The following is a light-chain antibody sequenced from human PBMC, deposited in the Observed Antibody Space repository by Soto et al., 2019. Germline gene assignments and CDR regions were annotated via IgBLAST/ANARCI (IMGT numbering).Light chain of an antibody. CDR2: WAS. Sequence: DIVMTQSPDSLAVSLGERATINCKCSQSVLYSSNNKNYLAWYQQKLGQPPKLLIYWASTRESGVPDRFSGSGSGTDFTLTISSLQAEDVAVYYCQQYYSTPPTFGQGTKVEIK. V-gene: IGKV4-1*01. CDR1: QSVLYSSNNKNY. CDR3: QQYYSTPPT. J-gene: IGKJ1*01.